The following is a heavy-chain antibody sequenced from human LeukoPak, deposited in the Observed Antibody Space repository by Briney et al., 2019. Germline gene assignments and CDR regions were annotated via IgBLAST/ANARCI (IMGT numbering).Heavy chain of an antibody. CDR2: IYSGGST. CDR3: AVVVPAARYFDY. J-gene: IGHJ4*02. Sequence: GGSLRLSCAASGFTVSSNYMSWVRQAPGKGLEWVSVIYSGGSTYYADSVKGRFTISRDNSKNTLYHQMNSLRAEDTAVYYCAVVVPAARYFDYWGQGTLVTVSS. D-gene: IGHD2-2*01. V-gene: IGHV3-53*01. CDR1: GFTVSSNY.